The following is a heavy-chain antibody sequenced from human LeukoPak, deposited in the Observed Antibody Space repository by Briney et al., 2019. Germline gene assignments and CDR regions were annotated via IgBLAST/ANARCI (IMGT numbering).Heavy chain of an antibody. Sequence: GGSLRLSCAASGFTFSSYSMNWVRQAPGKGLEWVLSISSSSSYIYYADSVKGRFTISRDNAKNSLYLQMNSLRAEDTAVYYCAGTKYSYGFFYFDYWGQGTLVTVSS. J-gene: IGHJ4*02. D-gene: IGHD5-18*01. CDR3: AGTKYSYGFFYFDY. CDR2: ISSSSSYI. V-gene: IGHV3-21*01. CDR1: GFTFSSYS.